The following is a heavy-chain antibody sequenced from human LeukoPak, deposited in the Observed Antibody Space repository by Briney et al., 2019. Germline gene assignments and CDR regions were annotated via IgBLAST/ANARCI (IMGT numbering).Heavy chain of an antibody. D-gene: IGHD2-2*01. CDR3: ARADCSSTSCYLGY. Sequence: GSLRLSCAASGFTFSNYAMHWVRQAPGKGVEYVSAISRNGGSTYYANPVKGRFTISRDNSKNTLYLQMGSLRAEDMAVYYCARADCSSTSCYLGYWGQGTLVTVSS. CDR1: GFTFSNYA. J-gene: IGHJ4*02. CDR2: ISRNGGST. V-gene: IGHV3-64*01.